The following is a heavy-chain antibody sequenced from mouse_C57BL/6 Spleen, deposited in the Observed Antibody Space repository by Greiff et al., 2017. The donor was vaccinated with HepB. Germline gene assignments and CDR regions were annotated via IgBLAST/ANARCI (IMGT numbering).Heavy chain of an antibody. Sequence: EVKVEESGGGLVKPGGSLKLSCAASGFTFSSYAMSWVRQTPEKRLEWVATISDGGSYTYYPDNVKGRFTISRDNAKNNLYLQMSHLKSEDTAMYYCARDSSYDYDRSAWFAYWGQGTLVTVSA. D-gene: IGHD2-4*01. V-gene: IGHV5-4*01. CDR2: ISDGGSYT. CDR3: ARDSSYDYDRSAWFAY. J-gene: IGHJ3*01. CDR1: GFTFSSYA.